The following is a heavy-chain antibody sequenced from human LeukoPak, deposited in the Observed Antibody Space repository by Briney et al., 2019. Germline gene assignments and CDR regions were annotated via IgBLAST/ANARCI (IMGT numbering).Heavy chain of an antibody. CDR3: ARHRYSGSDTQGFDY. D-gene: IGHD5-12*01. Sequence: GESLKISCQGSGYNFSSYWIAWVRQLPGKGLEWMGIVYPSNSETRYSPSFQGQVTISADKSISTGYLQWSSLKASDTAMYFCARHRYSGSDTQGFDYWGQGTLLTVSS. CDR2: VYPSNSET. V-gene: IGHV5-51*01. J-gene: IGHJ4*02. CDR1: GYNFSSYW.